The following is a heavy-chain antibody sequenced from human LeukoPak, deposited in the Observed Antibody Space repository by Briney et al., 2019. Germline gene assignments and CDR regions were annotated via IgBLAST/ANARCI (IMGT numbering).Heavy chain of an antibody. J-gene: IGHJ6*03. Sequence: ASVKVSCRASGGTFSSYAISWVRQAPGQGLEWMGGIIPIFGTANYAQKFQGRVTITADESTSTAYMELSSLRSEDTAVYYCARDLTDHYYGRDYYYYMDVWGKGTTVTISS. CDR1: GGTFSSYA. CDR2: IIPIFGTA. D-gene: IGHD3-10*01. V-gene: IGHV1-69*13. CDR3: ARDLTDHYYGRDYYYYMDV.